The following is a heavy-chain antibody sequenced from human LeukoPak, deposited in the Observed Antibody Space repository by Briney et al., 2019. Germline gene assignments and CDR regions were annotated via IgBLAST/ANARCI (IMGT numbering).Heavy chain of an antibody. J-gene: IGHJ4*02. CDR3: ARDEI. CDR2: IYYSGST. CDR1: GGSISSSSYY. V-gene: IGHV4-39*07. Sequence: SETLSLTCTVSGGSISSSSYYWGWIRQPPGKGLEWIGSIYYSGSTYHNPSLKSRVTISVDTSKNQFSLKLNSVTAADTAVYYCARDEIWGQGTLVTVSS.